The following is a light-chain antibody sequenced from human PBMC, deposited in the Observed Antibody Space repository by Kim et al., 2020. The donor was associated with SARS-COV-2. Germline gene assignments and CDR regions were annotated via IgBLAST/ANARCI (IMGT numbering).Light chain of an antibody. CDR1: QNIASY. CDR3: QNRNAWPIT. V-gene: IGKV3-11*01. Sequence: LSPGESATLSCRASQNIASYLVWYQQKPGQAPRLLIYDASNRATDIPARFSGSGYGTDFSLTISSLEPEDFAVYYCQNRNAWPITFGQGTRLEIK. J-gene: IGKJ5*01. CDR2: DAS.